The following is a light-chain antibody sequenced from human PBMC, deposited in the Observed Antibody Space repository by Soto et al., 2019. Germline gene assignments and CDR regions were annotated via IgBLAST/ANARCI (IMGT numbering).Light chain of an antibody. CDR1: RTISSW. J-gene: IGKJ5*01. CDR2: KAS. V-gene: IGKV1-5*03. CDR3: QQRNVWPPVT. Sequence: DIQMTQSPSTLSGIVGDRVPITCRASRTISSWLAWYQQKPGKAPKLLIYKASTLKSGVPSRFSGSGSGTEFTLTISSLEPEDFAVYYCQQRNVWPPVTFGQGTRLEIK.